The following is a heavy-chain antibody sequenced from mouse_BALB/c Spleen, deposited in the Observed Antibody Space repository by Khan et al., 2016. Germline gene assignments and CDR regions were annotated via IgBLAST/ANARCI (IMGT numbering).Heavy chain of an antibody. CDR3: ARDTARASPFAY. V-gene: IGHV9-1*02. Sequence: QIQLVQSGPELMKPGETVKISCKASGYTFTNYGMNWVKQAPGKGLKWMGWINTHTGESIYADAFKGRFAFSLEPSASTAYLKINNLKYEDMATYFCARDTARASPFAYWGQGTLVTVSA. D-gene: IGHD3-1*01. CDR1: GYTFTNYG. CDR2: INTHTGES. J-gene: IGHJ3*01.